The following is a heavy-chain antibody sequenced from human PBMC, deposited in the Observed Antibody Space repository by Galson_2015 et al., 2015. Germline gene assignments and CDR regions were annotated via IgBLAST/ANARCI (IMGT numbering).Heavy chain of an antibody. CDR2: IWYDGSNQ. CDR3: ARDVRSYYFEV. V-gene: IGHV3-33*01. J-gene: IGHJ4*02. D-gene: IGHD3-16*02. CDR1: GFTFSNYG. Sequence: SLRLSCAASGFTFSNYGMHWVRQAPGKGLEWVSVIWYDGSNQYYADSVKGRFTVSRDNSRNTLYLQMNSLRAEDTAVYYCARDVRSYYFEVWGQGTPVTVSS.